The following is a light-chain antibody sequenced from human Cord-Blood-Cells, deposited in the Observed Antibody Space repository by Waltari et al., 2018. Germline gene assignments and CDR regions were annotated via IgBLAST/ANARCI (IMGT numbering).Light chain of an antibody. CDR2: AAS. Sequence: IQMTQFPSSLSASVGVRVTITCRASQSISSYLNWCQQKPGKAPKLLIYAASSLQSGVPSRFSGSGSGTDFTLTISSLQPEDFATYYCQQSYSTPYTFGQGTKLEIK. CDR3: QQSYSTPYT. J-gene: IGKJ2*01. V-gene: IGKV1-39*01. CDR1: QSISSY.